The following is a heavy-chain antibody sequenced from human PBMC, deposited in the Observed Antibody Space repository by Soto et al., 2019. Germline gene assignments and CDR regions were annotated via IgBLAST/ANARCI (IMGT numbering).Heavy chain of an antibody. CDR2: IWYDGSNK. J-gene: IGHJ4*02. CDR3: ARGRYSSGWYDLDY. CDR1: GFTFSSYG. Sequence: QVQLVESGGGVVQPGRSLRLSCAASGFTFSSYGMHWVRQAPGKGLEWVAVIWYDGSNKYYADSVKGRFTISRDNSKNTLYLQMYSPRAADTAVYYCARGRYSSGWYDLDYWGQGTLVTVSS. V-gene: IGHV3-33*01. D-gene: IGHD6-19*01.